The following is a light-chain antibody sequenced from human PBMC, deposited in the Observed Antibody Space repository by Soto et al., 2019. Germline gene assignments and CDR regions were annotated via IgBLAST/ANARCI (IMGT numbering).Light chain of an antibody. CDR1: ESLLHSDGNTY. Sequence: IVLTQTPLTASVTPGQPASFSCGSSESLLHSDGNTYLSRLHQRPGQPPRLLIYQISKQLSGVPDRFSGSGAGTNFTLKISRVEVEDVGTFFCMQSSHLRTFGQGTKVEI. CDR3: MQSSHLRT. J-gene: IGKJ1*01. CDR2: QIS. V-gene: IGKV2-24*01.